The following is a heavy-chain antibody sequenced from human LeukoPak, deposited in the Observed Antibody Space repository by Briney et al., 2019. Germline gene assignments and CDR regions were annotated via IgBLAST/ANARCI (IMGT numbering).Heavy chain of an antibody. V-gene: IGHV3-30*18. Sequence: GGSLRLSCAASGFTFSSYGMHWVRQAPGKGLEWVAVISYDGSIKNYADSVRGRFTISRDNSKNTLYPQMNSLRAEDTALYYCAKPTPVVMASMAGSDYWGQGTLVTVSS. J-gene: IGHJ4*02. D-gene: IGHD2-8*01. CDR3: AKPTPVVMASMAGSDY. CDR2: ISYDGSIK. CDR1: GFTFSSYG.